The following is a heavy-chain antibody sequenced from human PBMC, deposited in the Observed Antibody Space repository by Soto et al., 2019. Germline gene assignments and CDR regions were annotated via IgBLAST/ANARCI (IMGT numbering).Heavy chain of an antibody. V-gene: IGHV4-59*02. J-gene: IGHJ6*02. CDR1: GGSVSSYY. Sequence: PSETLSLTCTVSGGSVSSYYWTWIRQPPGKGLEWIGYIHYAGSTNYNPSLKSRVTMSVDTSKNQFSLNLSSVTAADTAVYYCARLPGAGRPTYGMDVWGQGTTVTVSS. CDR2: IHYAGST. CDR3: ARLPGAGRPTYGMDV. D-gene: IGHD6-6*01.